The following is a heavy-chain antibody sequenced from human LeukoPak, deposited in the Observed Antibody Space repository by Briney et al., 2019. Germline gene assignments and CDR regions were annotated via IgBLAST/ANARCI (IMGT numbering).Heavy chain of an antibody. V-gene: IGHV1-18*01. D-gene: IGHD6-19*01. CDR1: GYTCTSYG. CDR2: ISAYNGNT. CDR3: ARDRGSGWYGFDY. Sequence: GASGKVSCKASGYTCTSYGISWVRQASGQWLEWMGWISAYNGNTNYAQKLQGRVTMTTDTSTSTAYMELRSLRSDDTAVYYCARDRGSGWYGFDYWGQGTLVTVSS. J-gene: IGHJ4*02.